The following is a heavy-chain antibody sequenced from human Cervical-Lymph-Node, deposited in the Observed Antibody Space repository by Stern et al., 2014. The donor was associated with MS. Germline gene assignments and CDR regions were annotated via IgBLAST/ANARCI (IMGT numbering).Heavy chain of an antibody. J-gene: IGHJ2*01. D-gene: IGHD4-23*01. CDR2: INPIFGTA. CDR1: GGTFSSYA. V-gene: IGHV1-69*01. CDR3: ARRAATVVTFNWYFDL. Sequence: QVQLVESGAEVKKPGSSVKVSCKASGGTFSSYAISWVRQAPGQGLEWMGGINPIFGTANYAQKFQGRVTITADESTSTAYMELSSLRSEDTAVYYCARRAATVVTFNWYFDLWGRGTLVTVSS.